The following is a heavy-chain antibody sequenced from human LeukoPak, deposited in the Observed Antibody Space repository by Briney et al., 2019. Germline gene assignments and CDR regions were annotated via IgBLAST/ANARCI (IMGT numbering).Heavy chain of an antibody. CDR1: GGSFSGYY. D-gene: IGHD4-17*01. J-gene: IGHJ3*02. CDR2: INHSGST. Sequence: SETLSLTCAVYGGSFSGYYWSWIRQPPGKGLEWIGEINHSGSTTHNPSLKSRVTISVDTSKNQFSLKLSSATAADTAVYYCARTTVTTSGAFDIWGQGTMVTVSS. CDR3: ARTTVTTSGAFDI. V-gene: IGHV4-34*01.